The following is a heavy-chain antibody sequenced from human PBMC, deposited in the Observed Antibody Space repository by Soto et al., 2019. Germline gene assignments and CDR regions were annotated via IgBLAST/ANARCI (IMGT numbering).Heavy chain of an antibody. CDR2: INGGGVNT. J-gene: IGHJ4*01. CDR1: GITLNNYA. Sequence: QSGGSLRLSCAAAGITLNNYAMSWVRQAPGKGLEWVSTINGGGVNTYYADPVRGRFTISRDNSRNMLYLQMNSLGAEDTAIYYCARRLTTETTVFDYWGHGTLVTVSS. D-gene: IGHD4-17*01. V-gene: IGHV3-23*01. CDR3: ARRLTTETTVFDY.